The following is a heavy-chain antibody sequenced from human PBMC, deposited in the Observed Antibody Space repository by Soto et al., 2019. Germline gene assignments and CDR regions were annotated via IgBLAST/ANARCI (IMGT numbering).Heavy chain of an antibody. V-gene: IGHV4-39*01. Sequence: SETLSLTCTVSGGSISSSSYYWGWIRQPPGKGLEWIGSIYYSGSTYYNQSLKSRVTISVDTSKNQFSLKLSSVTAADTAVYYCARHRWDLFGYWGQGTLVTVSS. D-gene: IGHD1-26*01. CDR3: ARHRWDLFGY. CDR2: IYYSGST. CDR1: GGSISSSSYY. J-gene: IGHJ4*02.